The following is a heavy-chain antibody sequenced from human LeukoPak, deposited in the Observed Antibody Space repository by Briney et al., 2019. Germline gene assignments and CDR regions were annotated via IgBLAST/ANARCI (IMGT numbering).Heavy chain of an antibody. CDR2: INHSGST. CDR3: ARYSGSYYYYYYMDV. V-gene: IGHV4-34*01. CDR1: GGSFSGYY. Sequence: TSETLSLTCAVYGGSFSGYYWSWIRQPPGKGLEWIGEINHSGSTNYNPSLKSRVTISVDTSKNQFSLKLSSVTAADTAVYYCARYSGSYYYYYYMDVWGKGTTVTISS. J-gene: IGHJ6*03. D-gene: IGHD1-26*01.